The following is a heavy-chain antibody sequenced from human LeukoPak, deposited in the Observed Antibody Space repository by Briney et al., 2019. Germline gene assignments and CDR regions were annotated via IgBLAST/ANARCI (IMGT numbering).Heavy chain of an antibody. Sequence: SQTLSLTCTVSGGSISSGGYYWSWIRQHPGKGLEWIGYIYCSGSTYYNPSLKSRVTISVDTSKNQFSLKLSSVTAADTAVYYCARVSGGNAPYYYGMDVWGQGTTVTVSS. J-gene: IGHJ6*02. V-gene: IGHV4-31*03. D-gene: IGHD4-23*01. CDR3: ARVSGGNAPYYYGMDV. CDR2: IYCSGST. CDR1: GGSISSGGYY.